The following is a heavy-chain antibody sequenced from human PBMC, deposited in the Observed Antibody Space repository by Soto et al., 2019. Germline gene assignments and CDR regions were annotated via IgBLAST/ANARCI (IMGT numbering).Heavy chain of an antibody. Sequence: GASVKVSCKASGGTFSSYSISWVRQAPGQGLEWMGGIIPIFGTANYAQKFQGRVTITADESTSTAYLELSSLRSEDTAVYYCAIEYSSSPPYYPIGYWGQGTLGTVSS. CDR1: GGTFSSYS. D-gene: IGHD6-6*01. CDR3: AIEYSSSPPYYPIGY. J-gene: IGHJ4*02. CDR2: IIPIFGTA. V-gene: IGHV1-69*13.